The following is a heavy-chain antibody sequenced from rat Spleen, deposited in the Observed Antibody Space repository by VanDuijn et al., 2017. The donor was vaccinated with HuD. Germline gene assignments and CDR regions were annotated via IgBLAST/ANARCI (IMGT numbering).Heavy chain of an antibody. CDR1: GFTFSNYG. D-gene: IGHD2-1*01. V-gene: IGHV5-27*01. CDR3: TTRARDTPAY. J-gene: IGHJ3*01. Sequence: EVQLVESGGGLVQPGRSLKLSCAASGFTFSNYGMAWVRQAPTKGLEWVASITNSGGSTYYRDSVKGRFTISRDNAKSTLYLQMDSLRSEDTATYYCTTRARDTPAYWGQGTLVTVSS. CDR2: ITNSGGST.